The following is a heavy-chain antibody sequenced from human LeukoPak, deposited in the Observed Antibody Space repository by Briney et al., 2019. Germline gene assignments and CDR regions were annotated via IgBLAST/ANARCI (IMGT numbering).Heavy chain of an antibody. CDR3: ATTYYYGTGSFDS. Sequence: QTGGSLRLSCAASGFVVSSNYMSWVRQAPGKGLEWVSVIYSGGSIYYADSVKGRFTISRDKSKNTLYLQMNSLRAEDTAVYYCATTYYYGTGSFDSWGQGTLATVSS. D-gene: IGHD3-10*01. CDR2: IYSGGSI. J-gene: IGHJ4*02. CDR1: GFVVSSNY. V-gene: IGHV3-53*01.